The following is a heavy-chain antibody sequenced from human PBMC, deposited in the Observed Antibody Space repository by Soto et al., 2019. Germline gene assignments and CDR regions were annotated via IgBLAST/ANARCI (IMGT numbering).Heavy chain of an antibody. D-gene: IGHD3-10*01. CDR2: ISGSGGST. J-gene: IGHJ4*02. V-gene: IGHV3-23*01. CDR3: AKASGWFGEFDY. Sequence: EVQLLESGGGLVKPGGSLRLSCAASGFTFSSYAMSWVRQAPGKGLQWVSAISGSGGSTYYADSVKGRFTISRDNYKNTLYLQMNSLRAEDTAVYYCAKASGWFGEFDYWGQGTLVTVSS. CDR1: GFTFSSYA.